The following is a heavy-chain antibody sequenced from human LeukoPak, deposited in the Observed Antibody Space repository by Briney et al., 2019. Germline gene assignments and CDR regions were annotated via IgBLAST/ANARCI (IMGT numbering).Heavy chain of an antibody. D-gene: IGHD3-10*01. Sequence: SQTPSLTCAISGDSVSSNSAAWNWIMQSPSRGLDWLGRTYYRSKWYNDYAISMKSRITINPDTTKNQFSLQLNSVTPEDTAVYFCAREVDSGSQDWGQGTLVTVSS. CDR1: GDSVSSNSAA. V-gene: IGHV6-1*01. CDR2: TYYRSKWYN. CDR3: AREVDSGSQD. J-gene: IGHJ4*02.